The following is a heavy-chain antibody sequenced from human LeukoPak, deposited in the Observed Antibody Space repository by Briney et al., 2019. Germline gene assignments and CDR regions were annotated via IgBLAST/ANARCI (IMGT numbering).Heavy chain of an antibody. CDR2: INHGGGT. J-gene: IGHJ4*02. CDR1: GGSFSGYC. CDR3: ARARVGLDY. Sequence: SETLSLTCAVYGGSFSGYCWSWIRQPPGKGLEWIGEINHGGGTNYNPSLKSRVTISLDTSKNQFSLRLGSVTAADTAVYYCARARVGLDYWGQGTLVTVSS. V-gene: IGHV4-34*01.